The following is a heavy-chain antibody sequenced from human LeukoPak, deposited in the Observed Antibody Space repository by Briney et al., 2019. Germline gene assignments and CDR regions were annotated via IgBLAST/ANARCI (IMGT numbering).Heavy chain of an antibody. D-gene: IGHD5-18*01. J-gene: IGHJ4*02. V-gene: IGHV3-21*01. CDR2: ISSSSSYI. CDR3: ARLRGYSYGNFDY. CDR1: GFTFSSYS. Sequence: GGSLRLSCAASGFTFSSYSMNWVRQAPGKGLEWVSSISSSSSYIYYADSVKGRFTISRDNAKNSLNLQMNSLRAEDTAVYYCARLRGYSYGNFDYWGQGTLVTVSS.